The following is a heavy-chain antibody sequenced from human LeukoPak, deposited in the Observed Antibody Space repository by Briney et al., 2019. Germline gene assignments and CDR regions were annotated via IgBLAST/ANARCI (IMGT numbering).Heavy chain of an antibody. J-gene: IGHJ6*03. CDR3: ARVRQSYPNYYYYMDV. Sequence: SETLSLTCTVSGYSISSGYYWGWIRQPPGKGLEWIGYIYYSGSTNYNPSLKSRVTISVDTSKNQFSLKLSSVTAADTAVYYCARVRQSYPNYYYYMDVWGKGTTVTISS. CDR2: IYYSGST. D-gene: IGHD1-26*01. V-gene: IGHV4-61*01. CDR1: GYSISSGYY.